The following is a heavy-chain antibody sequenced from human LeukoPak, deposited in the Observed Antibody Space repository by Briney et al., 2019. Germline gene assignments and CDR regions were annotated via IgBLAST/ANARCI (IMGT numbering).Heavy chain of an antibody. CDR3: ASLSGSYEAFDY. D-gene: IGHD1-26*01. CDR2: IYYSGST. Sequence: SETLSLTCTVSGYSISSGYYWSWIRQPPGKGPEWIGYIYYSGSTNYNPSLKSRVTISVDTSKNQFSLKLSSVTAADTAVYYCASLSGSYEAFDYWGQGTLVTVSS. CDR1: GYSISSGYY. J-gene: IGHJ4*02. V-gene: IGHV4-61*01.